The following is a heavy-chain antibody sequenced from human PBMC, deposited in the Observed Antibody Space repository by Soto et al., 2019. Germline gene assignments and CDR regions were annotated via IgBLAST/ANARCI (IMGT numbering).Heavy chain of an antibody. J-gene: IGHJ5*02. CDR1: GGSISSISYY. Sequence: SETLSLTCTVSGGSISSISYYWGWIRQPPGKGLEWIGSIYYSGSTYYNPSLKSRVTISVDTSKNQFSLKLSSVTAAYTAVYYCARHDVSYGDYAWFDPWGQGTLVTVSS. D-gene: IGHD4-17*01. CDR3: ARHDVSYGDYAWFDP. CDR2: IYYSGST. V-gene: IGHV4-39*01.